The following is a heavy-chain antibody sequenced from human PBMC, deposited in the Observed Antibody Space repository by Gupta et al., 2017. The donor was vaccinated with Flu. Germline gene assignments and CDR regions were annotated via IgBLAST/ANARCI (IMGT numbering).Heavy chain of an antibody. J-gene: IGHJ4*02. CDR2: ISGTGHDT. V-gene: IGHV3-23*01. Sequence: EVQLLESGGGLVQPGGSLRLSCAAAGFSFDLYAMNWVRQAPGKGLEWVSTISGTGHDTYYAYFVGGRFASSRDNSENTLYLKMDSLRADDTAVEYCVKGQVLRFLEWLHFDCWGQGAVVTVSS. D-gene: IGHD3-3*01. CDR1: GFSFDLYA. CDR3: VKGQVLRFLEWLHFDC.